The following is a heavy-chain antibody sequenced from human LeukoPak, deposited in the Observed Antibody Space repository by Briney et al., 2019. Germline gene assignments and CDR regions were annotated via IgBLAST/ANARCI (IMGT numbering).Heavy chain of an antibody. CDR2: ISAGGTPV. J-gene: IGHJ4*02. V-gene: IGHV3-48*01. CDR3: ARDFRSSSWYIGDY. D-gene: IGHD6-13*01. CDR1: GFTFSSYS. Sequence: GGSLRLSCAASGFTFSSYSMNWVRLAPGKGLEWISYISAGGTPVYYADSVECRFTVSRDNEKNSLYLQLNSLRADDTAVYYCARDFRSSSWYIGDYWGQGAQVTVSP.